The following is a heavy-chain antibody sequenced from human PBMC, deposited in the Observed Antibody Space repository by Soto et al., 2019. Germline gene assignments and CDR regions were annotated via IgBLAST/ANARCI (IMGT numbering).Heavy chain of an antibody. V-gene: IGHV3-74*01. D-gene: IGHD3-10*01. CDR2: IYNDGTYS. J-gene: IGHJ4*02. CDR1: GFIFKMYW. Sequence: AALRLACAASGFIFKMYWMHWVRQSPGKGLVWISRIYNDGTYSDYADSVRGRFTISRDNVNDTLYLQMNNLRAEDSGLYYCTRGPRPISTGTGAYWGQGTQVTVSS. CDR3: TRGPRPISTGTGAY.